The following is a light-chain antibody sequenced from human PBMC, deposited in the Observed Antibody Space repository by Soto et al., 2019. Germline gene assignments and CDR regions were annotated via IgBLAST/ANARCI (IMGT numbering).Light chain of an antibody. Sequence: DIHMTQSPSTLSSSVRDTVTVTCRASQSVSGWLAWYQQKPGEAPKLLIYDASALPRGVPSRFSGSGSGTKFTLTIASLQPDDFATYYCQQYETFSGTFGPGTKVDIK. J-gene: IGKJ1*01. V-gene: IGKV1-5*01. CDR1: QSVSGW. CDR2: DAS. CDR3: QQYETFSGT.